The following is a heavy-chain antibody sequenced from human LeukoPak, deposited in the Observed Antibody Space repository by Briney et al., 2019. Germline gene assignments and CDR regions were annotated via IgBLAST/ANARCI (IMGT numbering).Heavy chain of an antibody. CDR2: IWYDGSNK. J-gene: IGHJ4*02. V-gene: IGHV3-33*01. Sequence: AGRSLRLSCAASGFTFSSYGMHWVRQAPGKGLEWVAVIWYDGSNKYYADSVKGRFTISRDNSKNTLYLQMNSLRAEDTAVYYCARALAAAVPIDYWGQGTLVTVSS. CDR1: GFTFSSYG. D-gene: IGHD6-13*01. CDR3: ARALAAAVPIDY.